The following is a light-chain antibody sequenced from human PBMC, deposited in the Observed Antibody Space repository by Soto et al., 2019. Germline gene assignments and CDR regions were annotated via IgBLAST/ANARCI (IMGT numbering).Light chain of an antibody. CDR2: GAS. CDR3: QQYGSSIT. Sequence: IVLTQSPGILSLSPGERATLSCRASQSVSSSYLAWYQQKPGQAPRLLIYGASSRATGIPDRFSGSGSGTDFTLTISRLEPDDFAVYYWQQYGSSITFGQGTRLEIK. V-gene: IGKV3-20*01. J-gene: IGKJ5*01. CDR1: QSVSSSY.